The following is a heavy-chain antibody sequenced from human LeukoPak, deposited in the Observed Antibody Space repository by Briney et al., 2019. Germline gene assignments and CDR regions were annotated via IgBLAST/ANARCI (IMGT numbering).Heavy chain of an antibody. CDR2: IKSKTDGGTT. CDR3: TASSYYDSSGYYYEFGY. D-gene: IGHD3-22*01. CDR1: GFTFSNAW. V-gene: IGHV3-15*07. Sequence: GGYLRLSCAASGFTFSNAWMKWVRQAPGKGLEWVGRIKSKTDGGTTDYAAPVKGRFTISRDDSKNTLYLQMNSLKTEDTAVYYCTASSYYDSSGYYYEFGYWGQGTLVTVSS. J-gene: IGHJ4*02.